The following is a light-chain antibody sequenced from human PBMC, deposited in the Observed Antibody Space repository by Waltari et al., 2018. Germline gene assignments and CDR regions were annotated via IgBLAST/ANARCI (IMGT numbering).Light chain of an antibody. J-gene: IGLJ3*02. CDR3: CSYAGNHVWV. CDR2: DVS. CDR1: SSDVGGYKY. Sequence: QSALTQPRSVSGSPGQSVTISCTGTSSDVGGYKYVSWYQQHPGKGPKVLIYDVSNRPPGVPDRFSPSKSENTASLTISELPAEDEADYHCCSYAGNHVWVFGGGTKLTVL. V-gene: IGLV2-11*01.